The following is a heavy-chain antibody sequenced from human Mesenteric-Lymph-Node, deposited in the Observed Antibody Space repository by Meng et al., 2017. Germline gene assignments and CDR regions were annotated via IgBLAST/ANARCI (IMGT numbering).Heavy chain of an antibody. V-gene: IGHV1-18*01. D-gene: IGHD2-21*02. Sequence: QVQLVQSGAEVKKPGAPVKVSCKASGYTFTSYGISWVRQAPGQGLEWMGWISAYNGNTNYAQKLQGRVTMTTDTSTSTAYMELRSLRSDDTAVYYCARGHCGGDCYSWYYYYGMDVWGQGTTVTVSS. CDR2: ISAYNGNT. J-gene: IGHJ6*02. CDR1: GYTFTSYG. CDR3: ARGHCGGDCYSWYYYYGMDV.